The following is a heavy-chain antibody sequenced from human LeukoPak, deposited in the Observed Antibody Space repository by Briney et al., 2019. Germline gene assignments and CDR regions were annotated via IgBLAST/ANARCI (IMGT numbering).Heavy chain of an antibody. Sequence: SETLSLTCTVSGGSISSRNYYWGWIRQPPGKGLEWIGSIYYSGSTYYNPSLKSRVTVSVDTSKNQFSLKLSSVTAADTAVYYCARYFSGSGTYYFDYWGQGTLVTVSS. CDR2: IYYSGST. J-gene: IGHJ4*02. CDR1: GGSISSRNYY. CDR3: ARYFSGSGTYYFDY. V-gene: IGHV4-39*01. D-gene: IGHD3-10*01.